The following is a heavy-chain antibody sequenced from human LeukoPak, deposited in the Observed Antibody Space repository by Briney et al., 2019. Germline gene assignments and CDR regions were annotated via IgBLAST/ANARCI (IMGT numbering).Heavy chain of an antibody. Sequence: GGTLRLSCAASGFTFSSYGMSWVRQAPGKGLEWVSSISGSDGTTYYADSVKGRFTISRDNSKNTLYLQMNSLRAEDTAVFYCAKFAAYTRSWSLSYFDYWGQGTLLTVSS. J-gene: IGHJ4*02. CDR1: GFTFSSYG. D-gene: IGHD3-16*01. V-gene: IGHV3-23*01. CDR3: AKFAAYTRSWSLSYFDY. CDR2: ISGSDGTT.